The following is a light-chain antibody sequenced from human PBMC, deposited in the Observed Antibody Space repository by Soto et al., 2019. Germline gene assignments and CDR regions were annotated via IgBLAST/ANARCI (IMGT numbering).Light chain of an antibody. J-gene: IGKJ4*01. CDR2: TTS. Sequence: RMTQSPSSLSASLGDRVTITCRASQTISLYLNWYQQKPGKAPKLLIATTSTLQSGVPSRFSGSGSGTDFTLTISCLQSEDFATYYCQQYYSYPLTFGGGTKVDIK. V-gene: IGKV1-8*01. CDR1: QTISLY. CDR3: QQYYSYPLT.